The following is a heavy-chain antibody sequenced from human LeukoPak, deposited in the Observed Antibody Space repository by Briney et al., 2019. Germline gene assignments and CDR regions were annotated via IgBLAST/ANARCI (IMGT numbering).Heavy chain of an antibody. CDR2: ISYDVSNE. Sequence: GGSLRLSCTASGFTFISNAMHWVRPAPGKALQSVAVISYDVSNEYFGDSVKGRFTIPRDNSKNTLYLQMNSLGVEDAAVYYCARVGYYASGPFSYFDYWGKGTHVTVSS. V-gene: IGHV3-30-3*01. CDR1: GFTFISNA. J-gene: IGHJ4*02. CDR3: ARVGYYASGPFSYFDY. D-gene: IGHD3-10*01.